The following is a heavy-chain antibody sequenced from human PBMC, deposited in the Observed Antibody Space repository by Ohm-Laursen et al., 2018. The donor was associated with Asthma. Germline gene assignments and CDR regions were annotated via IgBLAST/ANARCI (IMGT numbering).Heavy chain of an antibody. Sequence: ASVKVSCKASGGTFSSYAISRVRQAPGQGLEWMGGIIPIFGTANYAQKFQGRVTITADESTSTAYMELSSLRSEDTAVYYCARDTGYSGYDSYYYGMDVWGQGTTVTVSS. J-gene: IGHJ6*02. CDR1: GGTFSSYA. CDR3: ARDTGYSGYDSYYYGMDV. CDR2: IIPIFGTA. V-gene: IGHV1-69*13. D-gene: IGHD5-12*01.